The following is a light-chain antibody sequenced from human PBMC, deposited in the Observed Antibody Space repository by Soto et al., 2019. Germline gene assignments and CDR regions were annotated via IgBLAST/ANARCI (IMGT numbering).Light chain of an antibody. V-gene: IGLV4-60*03. Sequence: QSVLTQSSSASASLGSSVKLTCTLSSAHSSYIIAWHHQQPGTAPRYLMKLEGSGSYNKGSGVPDRFSGSSSGADRYLTISNLQSEDEADYYCETWDSSTYVVFGGGTKLTVL. J-gene: IGLJ2*01. CDR1: SAHSSYI. CDR2: LEGSGSY. CDR3: ETWDSSTYVV.